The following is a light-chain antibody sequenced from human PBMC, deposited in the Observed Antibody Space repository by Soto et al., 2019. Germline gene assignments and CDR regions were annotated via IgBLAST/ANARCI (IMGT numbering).Light chain of an antibody. CDR1: SSDIGAYHY. J-gene: IGLJ2*01. CDR3: NSYTNSDTVV. Sequence: QSVLTQAASVSGSPGQSITISCTGTSSDIGAYHYVSWYQQRPGKVPKVMIYAVNNRPSGISNRFSGSKSGNTASLTISGLQAEDEAVYYCNSYTNSDTVVFGGGTKLTVL. CDR2: AVN. V-gene: IGLV2-14*01.